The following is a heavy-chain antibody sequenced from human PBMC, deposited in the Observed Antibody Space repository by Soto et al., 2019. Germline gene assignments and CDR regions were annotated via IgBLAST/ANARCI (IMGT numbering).Heavy chain of an antibody. CDR2: ISYSGST. CDR1: GGSISSSSYY. J-gene: IGHJ4*02. Sequence: SETLSLTCTVSGGSISSSSYYWGWIRQPPGKGLEWIGSISYSGSTYYNPSLKSRVTISVDTSKNQFSLKLSSVTAADTAVYYCARLYYDSNEHFDYWGQGTLVTVSS. D-gene: IGHD3-22*01. V-gene: IGHV4-39*01. CDR3: ARLYYDSNEHFDY.